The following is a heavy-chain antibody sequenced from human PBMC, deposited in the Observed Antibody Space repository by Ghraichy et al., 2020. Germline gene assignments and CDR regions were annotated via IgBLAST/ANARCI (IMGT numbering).Heavy chain of an antibody. CDR3: ARGGYSGHLVP. D-gene: IGHD1-26*01. CDR2: INTNSGGT. J-gene: IGHJ5*02. CDR1: GYTFSGSS. V-gene: IGHV1-2*02. Sequence: ASVKVSCKASGYTFSGSSVHWVRQAPGQGLEWMGWINTNSGGTNYAQKFQGRVTMTRDTSISTAYMELSRLRSDDTAVYYCARGGYSGHLVPWGQGTLVTVSS.